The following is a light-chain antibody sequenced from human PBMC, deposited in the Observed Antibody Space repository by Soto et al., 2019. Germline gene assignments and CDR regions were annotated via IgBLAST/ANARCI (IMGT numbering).Light chain of an antibody. CDR1: QGISSY. CDR2: AAS. V-gene: IGKV1-9*01. Sequence: IHLTQSTSSLSACVGYRVTMTCRASQGISSYLAWYQQKPGKAPKLLIYAASTLQSGVPSRFSGSGSGTDFTLTISSLQPEDFATYYCQQLNSYPLTFGHGTKVDI. J-gene: IGKJ3*01. CDR3: QQLNSYPLT.